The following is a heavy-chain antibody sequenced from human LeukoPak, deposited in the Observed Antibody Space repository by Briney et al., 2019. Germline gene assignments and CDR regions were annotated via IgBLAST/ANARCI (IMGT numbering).Heavy chain of an antibody. V-gene: IGHV4-59*01. CDR3: ARGGDGYGEEY. CDR1: GGSISSYY. Sequence: PSETLSLTCTVSGGSISSYYWSWIRQPPGKGLEWIGYIYYSGSTSYNPSLKSRVTISVDTSKNQFSLKLSSVTAADTAVYYCARGGDGYGEEYWGQGTLVTVSS. CDR2: IYYSGST. J-gene: IGHJ4*02. D-gene: IGHD5-24*01.